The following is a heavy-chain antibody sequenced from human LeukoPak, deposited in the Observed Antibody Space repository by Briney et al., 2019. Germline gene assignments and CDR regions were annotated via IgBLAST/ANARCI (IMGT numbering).Heavy chain of an antibody. D-gene: IGHD6-13*01. V-gene: IGHV1-69*01. CDR3: ARGGSSWPDAFDI. CDR2: IIPIFGTA. CDR1: GGTFSSYA. Sequence: SVKVSCKASGGTFSSYAISWVRQAPGQGLEWMGGIIPIFGTANYAQKFQGRVTITADESTSTAYMELSSLRSEDTAVYYCARGGSSWPDAFDIWGQGTMVTVSS. J-gene: IGHJ3*02.